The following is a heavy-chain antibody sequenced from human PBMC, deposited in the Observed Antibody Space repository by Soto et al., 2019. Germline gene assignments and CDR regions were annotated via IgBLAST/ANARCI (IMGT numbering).Heavy chain of an antibody. J-gene: IGHJ5*02. CDR1: GGSFSGYY. V-gene: IGHV4-34*01. CDR2: INHSGST. CDR3: ARGLRITMVRGVIITSRLWFDP. D-gene: IGHD3-10*01. Sequence: TLETLSLTCAVYGGSFSGYYWSWIRQPPGKGLEWIGEINHSGSTNDNPSLKSRVTISVDTSKNQFSLKLSSVTAADTAVYYCARGLRITMVRGVIITSRLWFDPWGQGTLVTVSS.